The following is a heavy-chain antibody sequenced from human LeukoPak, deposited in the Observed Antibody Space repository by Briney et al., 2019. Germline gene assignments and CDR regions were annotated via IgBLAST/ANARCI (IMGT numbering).Heavy chain of an antibody. CDR3: ARTLFGELSPTPYYYYGMDV. D-gene: IGHD3-10*02. V-gene: IGHV1-69*06. J-gene: IGHJ6*04. Sequence: GASVKVSFKASGGTFSSYAISWVRQAPGQGLEWMGGIIPIFGTANYAQKFQGRVTITADKSTSTAYMELSSLRSEDTAVYYCARTLFGELSPTPYYYYGMDVWGKGTTVTVSS. CDR2: IIPIFGTA. CDR1: GGTFSSYA.